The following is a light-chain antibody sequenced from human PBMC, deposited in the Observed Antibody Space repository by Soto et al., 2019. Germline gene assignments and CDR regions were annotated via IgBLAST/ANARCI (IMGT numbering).Light chain of an antibody. CDR2: GAS. J-gene: IGKJ1*01. CDR3: QQYSRWWT. Sequence: EIELTQSPGTLSLSPGERATLSCRASQSISSSYLAWYQQKPGQPLRLLIYGASRRATGIPDRFSGSGSGTYFTLTISRLEPEDIAAYYCQQYSRWWTFGQGTKVEIK. CDR1: QSISSSY. V-gene: IGKV3-20*01.